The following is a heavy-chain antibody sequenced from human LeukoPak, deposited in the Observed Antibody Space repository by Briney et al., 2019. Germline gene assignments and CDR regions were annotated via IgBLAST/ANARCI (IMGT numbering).Heavy chain of an antibody. CDR1: GGSISNYY. CDR2: IYYSGNT. CDR3: ARQEYPWRGAFDI. J-gene: IGHJ3*02. D-gene: IGHD2/OR15-2a*01. V-gene: IGHV4-59*08. Sequence: SGTLSLTCTVSGGSISNYYWSWIRQPPGKGLEWIGYIYYSGNTDSNPSLKSRVTISVDTSKNQFSLNLSSVTAADTAVYYCARQEYPWRGAFDIWGQGKTVNVFS.